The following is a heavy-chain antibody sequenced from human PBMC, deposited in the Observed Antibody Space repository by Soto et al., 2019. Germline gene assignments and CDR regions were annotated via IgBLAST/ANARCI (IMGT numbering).Heavy chain of an antibody. CDR2: IYHSGST. D-gene: IGHD2-2*02. Sequence: PSETLSLTCAVSGGSISSSNWWSWVRQPPGKGLEWIGEIYHSGSTNYNPSLKSRVTISVDKSKNQFSLKLSSVTAADTAVYYCAREYCSSTSCYRWDLGYWGQGTLVTVS. V-gene: IGHV4-4*02. J-gene: IGHJ4*02. CDR3: AREYCSSTSCYRWDLGY. CDR1: GGSISSSNW.